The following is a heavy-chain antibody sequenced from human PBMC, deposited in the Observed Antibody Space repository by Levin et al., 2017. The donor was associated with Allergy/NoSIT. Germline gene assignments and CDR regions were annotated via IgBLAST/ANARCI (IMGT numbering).Heavy chain of an antibody. D-gene: IGHD1-26*01. V-gene: IGHV3-23*01. CDR3: AQVSGWQLVGALDI. CDR2: VSGSGTTT. CDR1: GFNFSTFA. J-gene: IGHJ3*02. Sequence: AGGSLRLSCEASGFNFSTFAMTWVRQAPGKGPEWVSAVSGSGTTTYYADSVKGRFTISRDNSKHTRYLQMTSLRYEDTAIYYCAQVSGWQLVGALDIWGQGTMVTVSA.